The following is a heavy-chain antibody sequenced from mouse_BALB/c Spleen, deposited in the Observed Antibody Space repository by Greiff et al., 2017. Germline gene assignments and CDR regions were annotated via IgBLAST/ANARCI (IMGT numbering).Heavy chain of an antibody. D-gene: IGHD1-3*01. CDR3: ARSSYRDYAMDY. V-gene: IGHV3-2*02. CDR2: ISYSGST. CDR1: GYSITSDYA. Sequence: DVQLQESGPGLVKPSQSLSLTCTVTGYSITSDYAWNWIRQFPGNKLEWMGYISYSGSTSYNPSLKSRISITRDTSKNQFFLQLNSVTTEDTATYYCARSSYRDYAMDYWGQGTSVTVSS. J-gene: IGHJ4*01.